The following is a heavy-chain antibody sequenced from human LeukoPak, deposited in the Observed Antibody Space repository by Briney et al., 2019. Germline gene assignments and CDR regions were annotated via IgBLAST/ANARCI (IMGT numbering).Heavy chain of an antibody. J-gene: IGHJ4*02. Sequence: SVKVSCKASGGTFSSYAISWVRQAPGHRLEWMGRIIPIFGTANYAQKYQGRVTITTDESTSTAYMELSSLRSEDTAVYYCARDYYDSSGYYYAHDYWGQGTLVTVSS. D-gene: IGHD3-22*01. CDR1: GGTFSSYA. CDR2: IIPIFGTA. V-gene: IGHV1-69*05. CDR3: ARDYYDSSGYYYAHDY.